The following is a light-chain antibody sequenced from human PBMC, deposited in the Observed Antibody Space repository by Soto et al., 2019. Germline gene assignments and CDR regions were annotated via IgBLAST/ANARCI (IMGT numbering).Light chain of an antibody. Sequence: DIEMTQSPSTLSASVGDTVTITCRASQSLGNWLAWYQQKPGQAPKLLIYDISSLEYGVPSRFSGSGSGTEFTLTIRSLQPDDFATYYCQQYITSPSTFGQGTKLEIK. CDR2: DIS. CDR3: QQYITSPST. CDR1: QSLGNW. J-gene: IGKJ2*02. V-gene: IGKV1-5*01.